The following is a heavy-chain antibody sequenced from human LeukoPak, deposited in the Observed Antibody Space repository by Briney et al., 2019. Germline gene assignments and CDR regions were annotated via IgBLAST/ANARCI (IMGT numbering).Heavy chain of an antibody. V-gene: IGHV3-23*01. D-gene: IGHD5-12*01. CDR3: AESGFSGALDH. CDR1: GFTFSSYA. Sequence: GGSLRLSCAASGFTFSSYAMSWARQAPGKGLEWVSGISGSGDFTYNADSVKGRFTISRDNSKNTLYLQMNSLRAEDTAVYYCAESGFSGALDHWGQGTLVTVSS. J-gene: IGHJ4*02. CDR2: ISGSGDFT.